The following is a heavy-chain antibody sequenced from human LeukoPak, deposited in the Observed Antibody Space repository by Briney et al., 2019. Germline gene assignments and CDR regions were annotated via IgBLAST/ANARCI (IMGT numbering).Heavy chain of an antibody. V-gene: IGHV1-3*04. CDR3: ATRSASSYGGVFDF. CDR2: INTGNGNT. J-gene: IGHJ4*02. D-gene: IGHD3-16*01. Sequence: ASVKVSCKASGYTFTHYAMHWVRQAPGQSLEWMGWINTGNGNTKYSQKFQGRVTLTRDTSANTAYMEVTCLRSEDTAVYYCATRSASSYGGVFDFWGQGSLVIVSS. CDR1: GYTFTHYA.